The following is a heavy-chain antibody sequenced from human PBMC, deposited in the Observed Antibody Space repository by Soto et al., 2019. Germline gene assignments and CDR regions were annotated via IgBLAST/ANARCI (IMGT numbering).Heavy chain of an antibody. CDR2: ISGSG. CDR3: GRESPEYYSDY. J-gene: IGHJ4*02. V-gene: IGHV3-23*01. Sequence: GGSLRLSCAASGFSFSSYAMSWFRQAPGKGLEWVSTISGSGAVKGRFTISRDNSKSTLYLQMNSLRAEDTAVYYCGRESPEYYSDYWGLGTLVTVSS. CDR1: GFSFSSYA.